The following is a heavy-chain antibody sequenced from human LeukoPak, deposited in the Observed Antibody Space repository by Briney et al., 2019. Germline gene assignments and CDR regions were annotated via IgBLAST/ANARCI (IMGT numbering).Heavy chain of an antibody. D-gene: IGHD1-26*01. Sequence: SGSSGSTSSADSLKRRFTLSRDNSKTTLYLQMTSLRAEDTAVYYCAKSVVLRTWQLLDYWGQGPLVTVSS. CDR3: AKSVVLRTWQLLDY. CDR2: SGSSGST. J-gene: IGHJ4*02. V-gene: IGHV3-23*01.